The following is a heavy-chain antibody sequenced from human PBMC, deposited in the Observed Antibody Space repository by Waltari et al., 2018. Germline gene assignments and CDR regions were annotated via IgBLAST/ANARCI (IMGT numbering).Heavy chain of an antibody. CDR1: GFTFSSYS. V-gene: IGHV3-48*01. CDR3: ATGLREVLDY. Sequence: EVQLVESGGGLVQPGGSLRLSCAASGFTFSSYSMNWVRQAPGKGLEWVSYISSSSSTIYYADSVKGRFTISRDNAKNSLYLQMNSLRSEDTAVYYCATGLREVLDYWGQGTLVTVSS. J-gene: IGHJ4*02. D-gene: IGHD5-12*01. CDR2: ISSSSSTI.